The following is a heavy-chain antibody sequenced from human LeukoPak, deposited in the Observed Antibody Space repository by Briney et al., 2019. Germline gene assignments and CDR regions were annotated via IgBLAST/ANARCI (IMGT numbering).Heavy chain of an antibody. J-gene: IGHJ4*02. CDR3: ARESYGDYYFDY. Sequence: PGGSLRLSCAASGFTFRHYAMHWVHQAPGKGLEWVAVIAYDGSNRYYADSVKGRFTISRDNSKTTLYLQMNSLRPEDTAVYSCARESYGDYYFDYWGQGTLVTVSS. V-gene: IGHV3-30-3*01. CDR1: GFTFRHYA. D-gene: IGHD4-17*01. CDR2: IAYDGSNR.